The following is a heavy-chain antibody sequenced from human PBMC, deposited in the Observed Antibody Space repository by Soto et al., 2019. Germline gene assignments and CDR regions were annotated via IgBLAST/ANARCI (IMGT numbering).Heavy chain of an antibody. V-gene: IGHV3-30*18. D-gene: IGHD6-13*01. Sequence: PGGSLSLSCAASGFTFSSYGMHWVRQAPGKGLEWVAVISYDGSNKYYADSVKGRFTISRDNSKNTLYLQMNSLRAEDTAVYYCAKIAAAGRNFYYYYGMDVWGQGTTVTVSS. CDR1: GFTFSSYG. CDR3: AKIAAAGRNFYYYYGMDV. CDR2: ISYDGSNK. J-gene: IGHJ6*02.